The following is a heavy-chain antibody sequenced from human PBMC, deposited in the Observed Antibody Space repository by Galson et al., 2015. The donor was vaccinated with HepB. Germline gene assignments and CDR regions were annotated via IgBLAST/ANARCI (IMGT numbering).Heavy chain of an antibody. V-gene: IGHV1-3*01. J-gene: IGHJ4*02. CDR3: ATAEYSSGWYGGGGY. CDR1: GYTFTSYA. Sequence: SVKVSCKASGYTFTSYAVHWVRQAPGQRLEWMGWINAGNGNTKYSQKFQGRVTITRDTSASTAYMELSSLRSEDTAVYYCATAEYSSGWYGGGGYWGQGTLVTVSS. CDR2: INAGNGNT. D-gene: IGHD6-19*01.